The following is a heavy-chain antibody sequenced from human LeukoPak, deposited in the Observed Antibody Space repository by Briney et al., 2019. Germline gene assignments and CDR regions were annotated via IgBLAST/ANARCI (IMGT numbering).Heavy chain of an antibody. CDR3: ARRRDRGRYFDL. Sequence: ESLKISCKGSGYIFTGYWIGWVRQLPGKGLEWMGIVYPGDSDTRYSPSFQGQVTISADKSITTAYLQWSSLKASDSAIYYCARRRDRGRYFDLWGRGTLVTVSS. J-gene: IGHJ2*01. CDR1: GYIFTGYW. D-gene: IGHD6-25*01. V-gene: IGHV5-51*01. CDR2: VYPGDSDT.